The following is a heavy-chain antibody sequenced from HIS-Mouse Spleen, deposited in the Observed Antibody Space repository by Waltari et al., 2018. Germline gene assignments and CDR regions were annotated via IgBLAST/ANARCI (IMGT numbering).Heavy chain of an antibody. CDR1: GFTFSSYS. CDR2: ISSSSSYI. D-gene: IGHD7-27*01. V-gene: IGHV3-21*01. J-gene: IGHJ3*02. CDR3: ARRTGEGGAFDI. Sequence: EVQLVESGGGLVKPGGSLRLSCAASGFTFSSYSMNWVRQAPGKGLEWVSSISSSSSYIYYADSVKGRFTISRDNAKNSLYLQMNSLRAEDTAVYYCARRTGEGGAFDIWGQGTMVTVSS.